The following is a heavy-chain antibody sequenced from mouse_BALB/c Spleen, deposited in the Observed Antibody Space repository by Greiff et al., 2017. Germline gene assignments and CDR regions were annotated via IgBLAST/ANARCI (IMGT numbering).Heavy chain of an antibody. D-gene: IGHD6-1*01. Sequence: VKLVESGPGLVAPSQSLSITCTVSGFSLTSYGVHWVRQPPGKGLEWLGVIWAGGSTNYNSALMSRLSISKDNSKSQVFLKMNSLQTDDTAMYYCARDRPRDAMDYWGQGTSVTVSS. CDR1: GFSLTSYG. CDR3: ARDRPRDAMDY. V-gene: IGHV2-9*02. J-gene: IGHJ4*01. CDR2: IWAGGST.